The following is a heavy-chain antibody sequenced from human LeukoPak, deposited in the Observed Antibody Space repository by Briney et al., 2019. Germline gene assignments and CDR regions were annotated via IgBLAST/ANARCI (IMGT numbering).Heavy chain of an antibody. CDR3: DRACKRDIVVVPAAHDY. V-gene: IGHV3-49*04. J-gene: IGHJ4*02. CDR1: GFTFGDYA. D-gene: IGHD2-2*01. Sequence: PGGSLRLSCTASGFTFGDYAMSWVRQAPGKGLEWVGFIRSKGYGGTPGYAASVRGRFTVSRDDSKGIAYLQMSSLKTEDTAVYYCDRACKRDIVVVPAAHDYWGQGTLVTVSS. CDR2: IRSKGYGGTP.